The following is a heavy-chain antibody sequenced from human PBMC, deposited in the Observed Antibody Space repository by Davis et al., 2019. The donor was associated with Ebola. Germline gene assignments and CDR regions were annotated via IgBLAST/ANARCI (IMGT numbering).Heavy chain of an antibody. Sequence: MPSETLSLTCVVSGAFVSSGGYSWIWIRQPPGKGLEWIGNYYYTGSTYYSPSLRSRVTISVDTSKNLFSLKLTSVTAADTAVYYCARLPPSIAARPVNWGQGTLVTVSS. V-gene: IGHV4-30-4*07. D-gene: IGHD6-6*01. J-gene: IGHJ4*02. CDR3: ARLPPSIAARPVN. CDR1: GAFVSSGGYS. CDR2: YYYTGST.